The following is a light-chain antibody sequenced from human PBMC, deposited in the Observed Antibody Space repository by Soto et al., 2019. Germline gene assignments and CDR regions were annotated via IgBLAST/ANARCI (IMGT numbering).Light chain of an antibody. CDR2: HAS. V-gene: IGKV3-15*01. CDR3: QQYNKWPLT. CDR1: QSVSSN. J-gene: IGKJ4*01. Sequence: EIVMTQSPATLSVSPGERATLSCRASQSVSSNLAWYQQKPGQAPRLLSYHASTRATGIPARFSGSGSGTEFTLTISSLQSEAFAVYYCQQYNKWPLTFGGGTKMEIK.